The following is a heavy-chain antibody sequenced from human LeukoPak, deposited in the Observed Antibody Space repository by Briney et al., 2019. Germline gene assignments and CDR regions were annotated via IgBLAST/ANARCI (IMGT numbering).Heavy chain of an antibody. J-gene: IGHJ4*02. D-gene: IGHD6-19*01. CDR3: AKEYSSGWYD. Sequence: GGSLRLSCAASAFTFSFYAMSWVRQAPGKGLEWVSRISGSGDSTDYADSVKGRFTISRDNSKNTLYLQMNGLTADDTAIYYCAKEYSSGWYDWGQGTLVTVSS. V-gene: IGHV3-23*01. CDR2: ISGSGDST. CDR1: AFTFSFYA.